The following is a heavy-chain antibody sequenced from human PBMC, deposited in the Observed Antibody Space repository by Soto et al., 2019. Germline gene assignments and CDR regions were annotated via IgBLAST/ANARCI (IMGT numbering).Heavy chain of an antibody. CDR1: GYTFTSYA. J-gene: IGHJ4*02. CDR2: INAGNGNT. CDR3: ARSPYYDYVWGSYPFDY. V-gene: IGHV1-3*01. D-gene: IGHD3-16*01. Sequence: ASVKVSCKASGYTFTSYAMHWVRQAPGQRLEWMGWINAGNGNTKYSQKFQGRVTITRDTSASTAYMELSSLKSEDTAVYYCARSPYYDYVWGSYPFDYWGQGTLVTVSS.